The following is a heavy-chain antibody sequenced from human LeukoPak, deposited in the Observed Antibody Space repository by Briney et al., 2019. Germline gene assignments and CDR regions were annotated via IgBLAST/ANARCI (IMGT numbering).Heavy chain of an antibody. CDR2: ISYDGSDN. D-gene: IGHD4-23*01. CDR1: GFTFGSYG. V-gene: IGHV3-30*03. Sequence: GTSLRLSCSGSGFTFGSYGMHWVRQAPGKWLEWVAVISYDGSDNYYADSVKGRFTISRDNFKKTLYMQMNSLIAEDTAVYFCARDDYGGNSGLFDYWGQGTQVTVSS. J-gene: IGHJ4*02. CDR3: ARDDYGGNSGLFDY.